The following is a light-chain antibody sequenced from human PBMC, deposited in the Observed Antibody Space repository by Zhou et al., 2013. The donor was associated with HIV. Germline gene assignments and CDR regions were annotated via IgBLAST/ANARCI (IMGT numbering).Light chain of an antibody. CDR1: HNITIW. V-gene: IGKV1-5*03. J-gene: IGKJ1*01. CDR3: QQYNSFSA. Sequence: DIQMTQSPSTLCASIGDRVTITCRASHNITIWLAWYQQKPGKAPKLLIYMASSLERGVPSRFNGSGSGTEFTLTISSLQPDDFATYYCQQYNSFSAFGQGTKVEIK. CDR2: MAS.